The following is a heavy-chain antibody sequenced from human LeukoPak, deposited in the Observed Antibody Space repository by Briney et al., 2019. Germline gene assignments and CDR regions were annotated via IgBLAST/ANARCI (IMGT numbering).Heavy chain of an antibody. Sequence: PSETLSLTCAVYGGSFSGYYWGWIRQPPGKGLEWIGSIYHSGSTYYNPSLKSRVTISVDTSKNQFSLKLSSVTAADTAVYYCARDIVGATLKSYWGQGTLVTVSS. J-gene: IGHJ4*02. CDR2: IYHSGST. D-gene: IGHD1-26*01. V-gene: IGHV4-38-2*02. CDR1: GGSFSGYY. CDR3: ARDIVGATLKSY.